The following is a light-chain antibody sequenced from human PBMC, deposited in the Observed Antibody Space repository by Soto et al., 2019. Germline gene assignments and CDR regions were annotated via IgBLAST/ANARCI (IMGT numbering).Light chain of an antibody. Sequence: EIVLTQSPGTLSLSPGERATLSCRASQSVSSNYLAWYQRKPGQAPRLLIYGASSRAIDIPNRFSGSGSGTDFTLTITRLEPDDFAVYYCQQYGSSPPTFGHGTKVE. CDR3: QQYGSSPPT. J-gene: IGKJ1*01. CDR1: QSVSSNY. V-gene: IGKV3-20*01. CDR2: GAS.